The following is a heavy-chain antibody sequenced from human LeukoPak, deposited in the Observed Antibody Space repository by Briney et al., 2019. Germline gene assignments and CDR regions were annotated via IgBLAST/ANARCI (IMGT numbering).Heavy chain of an antibody. CDR1: GYSFTCHH. D-gene: IGHD5-24*01. J-gene: IGHJ4*02. CDR3: AKTRRDGYNCDLDF. Sequence: ASVKVSCKSSGYSFTCHHIHWVRQAPGQGLEWMGWINPNSGGTNYAQKFQGRVTMTRDTSISTAYMELSRLTSDDTALYYCAKTRRDGYNCDLDFWGQGTLVTVSS. CDR2: INPNSGGT. V-gene: IGHV1-2*02.